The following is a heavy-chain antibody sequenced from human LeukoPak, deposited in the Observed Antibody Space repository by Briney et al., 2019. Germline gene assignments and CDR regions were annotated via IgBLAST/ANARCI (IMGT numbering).Heavy chain of an antibody. CDR3: ARDLAAANAFDI. CDR1: GFTFDDYG. D-gene: IGHD6-25*01. V-gene: IGHV3-20*01. J-gene: IGHJ3*02. Sequence: GGSLRLSCAASGFTFDDYGMSWVRQAPGKGLEWVSGINWNGGSTGYADSVKGRFTISRDNAKNSLYLQMNSLRAEDTALYHCARDLAAANAFDIWGQGTMVTVSS. CDR2: INWNGGST.